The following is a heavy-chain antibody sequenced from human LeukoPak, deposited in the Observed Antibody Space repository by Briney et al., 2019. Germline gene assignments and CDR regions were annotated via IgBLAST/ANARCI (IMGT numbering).Heavy chain of an antibody. CDR3: ARVPDDPWSGYFFDC. J-gene: IGHJ4*02. CDR1: GFHFSIYG. D-gene: IGHD3-3*01. Sequence: GGSLRLSCAASGFHFSIYGMNWVRQAPGKGLEWVSYINTGSTTIHHADSVKGRFTISRDNTRNSLFLQMNSLRVEDMAVYFCARVPDDPWSGYFFDCWGQGTLVTVSS. CDR2: INTGSTTI. V-gene: IGHV3-48*01.